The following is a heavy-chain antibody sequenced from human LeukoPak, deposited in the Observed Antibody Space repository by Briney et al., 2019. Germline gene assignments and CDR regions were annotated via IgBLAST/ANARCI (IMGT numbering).Heavy chain of an antibody. D-gene: IGHD3-22*01. CDR1: GDSISSGDYY. J-gene: IGHJ3*02. CDR3: ARGPYSYDSSGAFDI. V-gene: IGHV4-61*02. CDR2: ISSSGST. Sequence: SQTLSLTCTVSGDSISSGDYYWSWIRQPAGKGLQWIGRISSSGSTNYNPSLKSRVTISVDTSKNQFSLKLSSVTAADTAVYFCARGPYSYDSSGAFDIWGQGTMVTVSS.